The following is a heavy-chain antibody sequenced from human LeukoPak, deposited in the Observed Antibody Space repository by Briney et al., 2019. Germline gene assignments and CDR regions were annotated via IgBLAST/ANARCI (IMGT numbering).Heavy chain of an antibody. V-gene: IGHV3-21*01. CDR3: AKDGGSGILY. J-gene: IGHJ4*02. Sequence: GGSLRLSCATSGFDFSSYSMNWVRQAPGKGLEWVSSISNSRGNIFYADSVMGRFTISRDNAKNSLYLQMNSLRAEDTAIYYCAKDGGSGILYWGQGTLVTVSS. CDR1: GFDFSSYS. D-gene: IGHD3-10*01. CDR2: ISNSRGNI.